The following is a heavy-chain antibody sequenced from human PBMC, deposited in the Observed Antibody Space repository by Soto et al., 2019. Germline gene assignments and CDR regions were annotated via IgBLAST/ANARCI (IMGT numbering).Heavy chain of an antibody. J-gene: IGHJ6*02. CDR1: GGSISSSSYY. Sequence: LSLTCTVSGGSISSSSYYWGWIRQPPGKGLEWIGSIYYSGSTYYNPSLKSRVTISVDTSKNQFSLKLSSVTAADTAVYYCARHVWGYSSSWYPTDYYYGMDVWGQGTTVTVSS. CDR3: ARHVWGYSSSWYPTDYYYGMDV. V-gene: IGHV4-39*01. CDR2: IYYSGST. D-gene: IGHD6-13*01.